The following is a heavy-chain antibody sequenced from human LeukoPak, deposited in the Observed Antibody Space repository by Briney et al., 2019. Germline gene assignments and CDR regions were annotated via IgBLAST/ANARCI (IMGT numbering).Heavy chain of an antibody. Sequence: GGSLRLFCAASGFPFSSYEMNWARQAPGKGLEWVSYISSSGSTIYYADSVKGRFTISRDNAKNSLYLQMNSLRAEDTAVYYCAELGITMIGGVWGKGTTVTISS. CDR1: GFPFSSYE. D-gene: IGHD3-10*02. J-gene: IGHJ6*04. CDR2: ISSSGSTI. V-gene: IGHV3-48*03. CDR3: AELGITMIGGV.